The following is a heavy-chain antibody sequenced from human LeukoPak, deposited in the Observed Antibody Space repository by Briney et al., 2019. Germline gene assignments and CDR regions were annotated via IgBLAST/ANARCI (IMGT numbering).Heavy chain of an antibody. CDR2: ISRTGNTI. CDR1: GFIFNDYY. J-gene: IGHJ4*02. Sequence: GGSLRLSCAASGFIFNDYYMSWIRQAPGKGLEWLSYISRTGNTIYYRDSVKGRFTISRDNANNLLHLQMDNLRAEDTAVYYCAKYRTTNAPPRNFDYWGQGTLVTVSS. V-gene: IGHV3-11*01. CDR3: AKYRTTNAPPRNFDY. D-gene: IGHD1-14*01.